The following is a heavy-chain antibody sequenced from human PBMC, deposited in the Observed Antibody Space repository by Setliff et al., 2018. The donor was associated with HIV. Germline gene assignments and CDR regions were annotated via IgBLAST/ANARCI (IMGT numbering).Heavy chain of an antibody. CDR3: ARGRNYDSGGYGDYYYYMDV. CDR2: IIPIFGTT. V-gene: IGHV1-69*13. J-gene: IGHJ6*03. D-gene: IGHD3-22*01. Sequence: GASVKVSCKASGGTFSSYPISWVRQAPGQGLEWMGGIIPIFGTTHYAQKFQGRVTVTADESTSTAYMQLSSLRSDDTAVYYCARGRNYDSGGYGDYYYYMDVWGKGTTVTVSS. CDR1: GGTFSSYP.